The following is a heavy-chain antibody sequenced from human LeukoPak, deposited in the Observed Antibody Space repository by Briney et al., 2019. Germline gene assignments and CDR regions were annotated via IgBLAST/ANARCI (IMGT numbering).Heavy chain of an antibody. CDR3: ARDMRGQWLDLKAFDI. CDR1: GFTFGSYS. J-gene: IGHJ3*02. CDR2: ISSSSSYI. V-gene: IGHV3-21*01. D-gene: IGHD6-19*01. Sequence: PGGSLRLSCAASGFTFGSYSMNWVRQAPGKGLEWVSSISSSSSYIYYADSVKGRFTISRDNAKNSLYLQMNSLRAEDTAVYYCARDMRGQWLDLKAFDIWGQGTMVTVSS.